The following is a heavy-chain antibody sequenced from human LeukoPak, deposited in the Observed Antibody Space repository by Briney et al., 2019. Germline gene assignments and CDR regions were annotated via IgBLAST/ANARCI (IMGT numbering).Heavy chain of an antibody. V-gene: IGHV4-39*01. CDR3: ARLRSGWAMGPFDY. D-gene: IGHD6-25*01. Sequence: SETLSLTCTVSGGSISSSSYYWGWIRQPRGNGLEWIGSIYYSGSTYYNPSLKSRVTISVDTSKNQFSLKLSSVTAADTAVYYCARLRSGWAMGPFDYWGQGTLVTVSS. CDR2: IYYSGST. CDR1: GGSISSSSYY. J-gene: IGHJ4*02.